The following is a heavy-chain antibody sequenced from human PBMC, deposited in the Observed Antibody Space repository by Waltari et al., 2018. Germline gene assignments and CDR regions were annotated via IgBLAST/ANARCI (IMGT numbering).Heavy chain of an antibody. D-gene: IGHD1-26*01. CDR3: TRGEIRVEPNGAFDL. J-gene: IGHJ3*01. V-gene: IGHV1-69*04. Sequence: QVQLVQSGAEVKTPGSSVNVSCQASGGTLDNYVINWVRQAPGHGLEWLGRILPTPGLVSFAEKFHGRVAFTAHSSTTTAHMELSNRQLDDTAVYFCTRGEIRVEPNGAFDLWGQGTVVAVSS. CDR2: ILPTPGLV. CDR1: GGTLDNYV.